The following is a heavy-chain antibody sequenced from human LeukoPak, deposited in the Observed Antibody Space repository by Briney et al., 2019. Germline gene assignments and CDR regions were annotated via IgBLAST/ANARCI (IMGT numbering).Heavy chain of an antibody. Sequence: SETLSLTCTVSGGSISSYYWSWIRQPPGKGLEWIGYIYYSGSTNYNPSLKSRVTISVDTSKNQFSLKLSSVTAADTAVYYCARVGGYHTYFDYWGQGTLVTVSS. J-gene: IGHJ4*02. D-gene: IGHD5-12*01. V-gene: IGHV4-59*01. CDR2: IYYSGST. CDR3: ARVGGYHTYFDY. CDR1: GGSISSYY.